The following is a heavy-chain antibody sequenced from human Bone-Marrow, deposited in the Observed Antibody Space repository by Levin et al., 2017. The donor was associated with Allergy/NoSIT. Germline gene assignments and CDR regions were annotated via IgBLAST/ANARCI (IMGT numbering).Heavy chain of an antibody. CDR1: GFTFSDYY. CDR3: ARAPGGIAAAGTY. V-gene: IGHV3-11*01. J-gene: IGHJ4*02. Sequence: LSLTCAASGFTFSDYYMSWIRQAPGKGLEWVSYISSSGSTIYYADSVKGRFTISRDNAKNSLYLQMNSLRAEDTAVYYCARAPGGIAAAGTYWGQGTLVTVSS. D-gene: IGHD6-13*01. CDR2: ISSSGSTI.